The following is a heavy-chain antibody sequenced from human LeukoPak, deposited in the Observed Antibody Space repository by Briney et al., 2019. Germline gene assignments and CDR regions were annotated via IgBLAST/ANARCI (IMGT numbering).Heavy chain of an antibody. CDR1: GVSINTCCYY. CDR2: KYYSGST. CDR3: ARGRRDGFDLHS. Sequence: PSETLSLTCDVSGVSINTCCYYWTWIRQPPGKGLEWIGYKYYSGSTRYNSSLRSRLTISLDSSKNQFSLRLTSVTAADTAVYYGARGRRDGFDLHSWGPGTLVIVS. J-gene: IGHJ4*02. D-gene: IGHD2-21*02. V-gene: IGHV4-61*01.